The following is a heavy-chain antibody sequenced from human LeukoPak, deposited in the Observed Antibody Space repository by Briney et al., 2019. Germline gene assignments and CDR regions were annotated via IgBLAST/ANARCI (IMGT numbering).Heavy chain of an antibody. J-gene: IGHJ4*02. CDR3: AREDLGYCSGGSCYALDY. Sequence: LRLSCAASGFTFSSYVMHWVRQPPGKGLEWIGEINHSGSTNYNPSLKSRVTISVDTSKNQFSLKLSSVTAADTAVYYCAREDLGYCSGGSCYALDYWGQGTLVTVSS. CDR2: INHSGST. CDR1: GFTFSSYV. V-gene: IGHV4-34*01. D-gene: IGHD2-15*01.